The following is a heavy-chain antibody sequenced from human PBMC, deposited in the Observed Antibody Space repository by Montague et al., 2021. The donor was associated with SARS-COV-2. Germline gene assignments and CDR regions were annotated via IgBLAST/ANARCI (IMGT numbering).Heavy chain of an antibody. CDR2: ISGGDSTT. D-gene: IGHD3-22*01. CDR1: GFTFNNFA. Sequence: SLRLSCAASGFTFNNFAMTWVRQAPEKGLEWVSAISGGDSTTHYADSVKGRFTISRDNSKNTLYLQMSSLRAEDTAIYYCAKEDSGGFYPDYWGQGTLVTVSS. V-gene: IGHV3-23*01. CDR3: AKEDSGGFYPDY. J-gene: IGHJ4*02.